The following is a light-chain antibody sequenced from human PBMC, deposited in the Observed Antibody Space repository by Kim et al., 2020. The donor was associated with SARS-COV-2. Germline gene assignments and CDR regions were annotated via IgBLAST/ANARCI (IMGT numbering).Light chain of an antibody. CDR1: QTVSSY. Sequence: EIVLTQSPATLSLSPGERATLSCRASQTVSSYLAWYQHKPGQAPRLLIYDASNRATGIPARFSGSGSGTDFTLTISSLEPEDFAVYYCQHCINWPLTCGQGTKVDIK. CDR2: DAS. CDR3: QHCINWPLT. V-gene: IGKV3-11*01. J-gene: IGKJ1*01.